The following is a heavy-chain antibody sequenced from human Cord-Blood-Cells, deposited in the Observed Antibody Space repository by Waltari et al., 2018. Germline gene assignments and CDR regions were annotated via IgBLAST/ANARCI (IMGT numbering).Heavy chain of an antibody. D-gene: IGHD3-22*01. CDR1: GFPFSSSG. CDR3: AKAPHYYDSSGYYFDY. Sequence: QVQLVESGGGVVQPGRSLRISCAASGFPFSSSGLHWVRPAPGKGLEWVAVISYDGSNKYYADSVKGRFTISRDNSKNTLYLQMNSLRAEDTAVYYCAKAPHYYDSSGYYFDYWGQGTLVTVSS. CDR2: ISYDGSNK. J-gene: IGHJ4*02. V-gene: IGHV3-30*18.